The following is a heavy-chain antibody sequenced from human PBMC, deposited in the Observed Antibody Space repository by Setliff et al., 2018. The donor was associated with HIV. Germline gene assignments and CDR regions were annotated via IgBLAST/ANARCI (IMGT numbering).Heavy chain of an antibody. Sequence: SETLSLTCAVYGGSVSGYYWSWIRQPPGKGLEWIGEIDHSGSTNYNPSLKSRVTISVDTSKNQFSLKLSSVTAADTAVYYCARDRSNWNYGKNYMDVWGKGTTVTAP. CDR2: IDHSGST. V-gene: IGHV4-34*01. D-gene: IGHD1-7*01. CDR1: GGSVSGYY. CDR3: ARDRSNWNYGKNYMDV. J-gene: IGHJ6*03.